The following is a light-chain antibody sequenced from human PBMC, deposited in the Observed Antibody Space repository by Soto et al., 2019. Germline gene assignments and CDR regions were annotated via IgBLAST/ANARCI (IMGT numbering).Light chain of an antibody. V-gene: IGLV8-61*01. Sequence: QTVVTQESSFSVSPGGTVTLTCGLISGSVSTANNPSWYQQTPGQAPRTLIYSTSTRSSGVPDRFSGSIDSSSNSASLTISGLKTDDEADYYCQSYHSGNVVFGGGTKLTVL. CDR2: STS. CDR1: SGSVSTANN. J-gene: IGLJ2*01. CDR3: QSYHSGNVV.